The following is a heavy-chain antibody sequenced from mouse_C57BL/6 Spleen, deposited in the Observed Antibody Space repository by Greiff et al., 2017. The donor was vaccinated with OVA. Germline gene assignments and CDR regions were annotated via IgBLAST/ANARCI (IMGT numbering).Heavy chain of an antibody. CDR1: GYTFTDYY. J-gene: IGHJ1*03. CDR2: INPNNGGT. D-gene: IGHD1-1*01. V-gene: IGHV1-26*01. Sequence: EVQLQQSGPELVKPGASVKISCKASGYTFTDYYMNWVKQSHGKSLEWIGDINPNNGGTSYNQKFKGKATLTVDESSSTAYMELRSLTSEDSAVYYCAREEVHGSGYFDVWGTGTTVTVSS. CDR3: AREEVHGSGYFDV.